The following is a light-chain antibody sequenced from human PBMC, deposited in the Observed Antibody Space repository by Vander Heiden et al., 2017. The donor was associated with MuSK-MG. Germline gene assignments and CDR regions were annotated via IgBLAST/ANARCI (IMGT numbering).Light chain of an antibody. CDR2: EVN. V-gene: IGLV2-8*01. Sequence: QSALTQPPSASGSPGQSVTISCTGTSSDVGGYNYVAWYQQHPGKAPKHMIYEVNKRPSGVPDRFSGSKSGSTASLTVSGLQAEEEADYYCSSYAGSNNPYVFGTGTKV. J-gene: IGLJ1*01. CDR3: SSYAGSNNPYV. CDR1: SSDVGGYNY.